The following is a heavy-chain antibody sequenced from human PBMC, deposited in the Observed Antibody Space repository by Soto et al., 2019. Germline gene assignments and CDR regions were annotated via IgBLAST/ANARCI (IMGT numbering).Heavy chain of an antibody. CDR2: IIPIFGTT. D-gene: IGHD2-2*01. V-gene: IGHV1-69*13. Sequence: SVKVSCKASGGTFSSYAISWVRQAPGQGLEWMGGIIPIFGTTNYAQKFQGRVTITADESTGTAFMELSSLRSEDTAVYYFLRVNCSSTSCYAVYYGMDVWVQGTTVTVSS. CDR1: GGTFSSYA. J-gene: IGHJ6*01. CDR3: LRVNCSSTSCYAVYYGMDV.